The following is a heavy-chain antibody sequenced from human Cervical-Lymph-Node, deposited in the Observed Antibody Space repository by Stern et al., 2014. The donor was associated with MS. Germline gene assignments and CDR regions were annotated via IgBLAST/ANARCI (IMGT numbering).Heavy chain of an antibody. J-gene: IGHJ6*02. CDR3: MGVGDVMDV. D-gene: IGHD1-26*01. V-gene: IGHV3-30*03. Sequence: VQLVESGGGVVQHGKSLRLSCAASGFTISRLGMHWVRQAPGKGLEVVAVMTFVGNKNKYGDAVKCRFSISIDISNNTMYLQMNSLRPEDTAVYYGMGVGDVMDVWGQGTTVIVS. CDR2: MTFVGNKN. CDR1: GFTISRLG.